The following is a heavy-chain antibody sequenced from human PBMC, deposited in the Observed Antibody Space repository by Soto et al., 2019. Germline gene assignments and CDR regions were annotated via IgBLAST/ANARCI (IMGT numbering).Heavy chain of an antibody. CDR1: GFTFSTYA. Sequence: GGSLRLSFAASGFTFSTYAMTWVRQAPGKGLEWVSTISCSGSSTYYAYSVNVRFTISRDNSKNTLFLQMNSLRAEDTAVYYCAPDVNPAXWGHGTLVTVSX. CDR2: ISCSGSST. V-gene: IGHV3-23*01. J-gene: IGHJ4*01. CDR3: APDVNPAX.